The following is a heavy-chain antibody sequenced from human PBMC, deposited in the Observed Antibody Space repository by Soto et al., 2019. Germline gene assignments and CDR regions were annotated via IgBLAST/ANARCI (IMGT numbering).Heavy chain of an antibody. CDR1: GYSFTSYW. CDR3: ARLRSTSWYASFDY. D-gene: IGHD6-13*01. Sequence: PGESLKISCKGSGYSFTSYWIGWVRQMPGKGLEWMGIIYPGDSDTRYSPSFQGQVTISADKSISTAYLQWSSLRSEDTAVYYCARLRSTSWYASFDYWGQGTLVTVPS. CDR2: IYPGDSDT. V-gene: IGHV5-51*01. J-gene: IGHJ4*02.